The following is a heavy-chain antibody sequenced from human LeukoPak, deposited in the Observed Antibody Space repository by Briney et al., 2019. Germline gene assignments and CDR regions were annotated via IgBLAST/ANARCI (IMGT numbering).Heavy chain of an antibody. CDR3: ARLSLVGATDSDY. V-gene: IGHV4-39*01. CDR1: GASITSGSYY. CDR2: VYYSGNT. D-gene: IGHD1-26*01. J-gene: IGHJ4*02. Sequence: SETLSLTCTVSGASITSGSYYWGWIRQPPGKGLEWIGSVYYSGNTYYNSSLKSRVTISVDLSKNRFSLKLNSVTAADTAVYYCARLSLVGATDSDYWGQGTLVTVSS.